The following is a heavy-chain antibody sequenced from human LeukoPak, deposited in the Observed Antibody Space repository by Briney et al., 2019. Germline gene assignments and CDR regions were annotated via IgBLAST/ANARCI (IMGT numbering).Heavy chain of an antibody. CDR2: IYYSGST. CDR1: GGSISSSSYY. D-gene: IGHD6-19*01. Sequence: SETLSLTCTVSGGSISSSSYYWGWIRQPPGKGLEWIGSIYYSGSTYYNPSLRSRVTISVDTSKNQFSLKLSSVTAADTAVYYCASQGAVAEDYWGQGTLVTVSS. V-gene: IGHV4-39*01. J-gene: IGHJ4*02. CDR3: ASQGAVAEDY.